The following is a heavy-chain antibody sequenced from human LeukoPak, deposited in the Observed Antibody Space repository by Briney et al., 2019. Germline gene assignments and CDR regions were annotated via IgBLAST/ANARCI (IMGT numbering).Heavy chain of an antibody. CDR1: GFTLSDYY. CDR2: ISSSGSTI. D-gene: IGHD3-10*01. CDR3: ARVYGPGAVSNYYGMDV. Sequence: PGGSLRLSCAASGFTLSDYYMSWIRQAPGKGLEWVSYISSSGSTIYYADSVKGRFTISRDNAKNSLYLQMNGLRAEDTAVYYCARVYGPGAVSNYYGMDVWGQGTTVTVSS. V-gene: IGHV3-11*01. J-gene: IGHJ6*02.